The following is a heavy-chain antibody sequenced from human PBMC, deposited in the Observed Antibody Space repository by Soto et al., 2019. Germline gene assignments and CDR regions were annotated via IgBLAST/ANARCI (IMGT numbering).Heavy chain of an antibody. D-gene: IGHD3-10*01. V-gene: IGHV3-21*01. J-gene: IGHJ6*02. CDR3: AKDLPCGELLSPMDI. CDR1: TFTINTYS. CDR2: ITSGSSFI. Sequence: GGSLRLSCVASTFTINTYSLNWVRQAPGKGLEWVSSITSGSSFIDYTDSVKGRFTISRDDAKNSLYLQMNSLRAEDTAVYYCAKDLPCGELLSPMDIWGQGTT.